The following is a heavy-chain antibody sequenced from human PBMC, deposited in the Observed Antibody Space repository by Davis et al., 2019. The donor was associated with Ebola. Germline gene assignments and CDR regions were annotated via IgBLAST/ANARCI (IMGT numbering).Heavy chain of an antibody. Sequence: GGSLRLSCAASGFVFSSYAMSWVRQAPGKGLEWVANIKPDGSEKYYLDSVKGRFTISRDNAKNSLFLQMNSLRGEDTAVYYCARERGITMVQGTLRGLYYFDYWGQGTLVTVSS. CDR1: GFVFSSYA. CDR3: ARERGITMVQGTLRGLYYFDY. V-gene: IGHV3-7*01. CDR2: IKPDGSEK. D-gene: IGHD3-10*01. J-gene: IGHJ4*02.